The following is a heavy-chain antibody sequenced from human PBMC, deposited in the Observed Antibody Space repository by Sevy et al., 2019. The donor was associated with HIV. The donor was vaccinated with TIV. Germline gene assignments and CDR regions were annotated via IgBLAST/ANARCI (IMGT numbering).Heavy chain of an antibody. V-gene: IGHV3-7*01. CDR1: GFTFSSYW. D-gene: IGHD3-22*01. Sequence: GGSLRPSCAASGFTFSSYWMNWVRQAPGKGLEWVANIKQDGSEKYYVDSVKGRFTISRDNAKNSLYLQMNSLRAEDTAVYYCARGVYYYDSSAYFAFDIWGRGTMVTVSS. CDR2: IKQDGSEK. CDR3: ARGVYYYDSSAYFAFDI. J-gene: IGHJ3*02.